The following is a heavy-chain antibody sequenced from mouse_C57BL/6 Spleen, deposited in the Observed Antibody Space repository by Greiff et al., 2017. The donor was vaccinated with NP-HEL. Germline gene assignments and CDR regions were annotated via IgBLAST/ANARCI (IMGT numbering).Heavy chain of an antibody. Sequence: VQLQQPGAELVRPGSSVKLSCKASGYTFTSYWMHWVKQRPIQGLEWIGNIDPSDSETHYTQKFKDKATLTVDKSSSTAYMQLSRLTSEDSAVDYCARVGGNYHYFDYWGQGTTLTVSS. V-gene: IGHV1-52*01. D-gene: IGHD2-1*01. CDR1: GYTFTSYW. CDR3: ARVGGNYHYFDY. CDR2: IDPSDSET. J-gene: IGHJ2*01.